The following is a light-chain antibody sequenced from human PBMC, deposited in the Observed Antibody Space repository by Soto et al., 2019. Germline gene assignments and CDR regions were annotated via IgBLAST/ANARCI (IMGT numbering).Light chain of an antibody. CDR3: QQYGSPPWT. V-gene: IGKV3-20*01. CDR2: GAS. J-gene: IGKJ1*01. Sequence: EIVLTQSPGTLSLSPGERATLSCRASQSVSSSYLAWYQQKPGQAPRLLIYGASSRATGIPDRFSGSGSGTDFTLTISRMATADFAVYYCQQYGSPPWTFGQGTKVDIK. CDR1: QSVSSSY.